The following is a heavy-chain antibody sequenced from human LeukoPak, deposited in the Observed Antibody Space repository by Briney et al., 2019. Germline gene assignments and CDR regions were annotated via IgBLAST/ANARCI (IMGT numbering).Heavy chain of an antibody. Sequence: SETLPLTCTVSGGSISSYYWSWIRQPPGKGLEWIGYIYYSGSTNYNPSLKSRVTISVDTSKNQFSLKLSSVTAADTAVYYCARGYDYVWGSYRFDYWGQGTLVTVSS. CDR1: GGSISSYY. CDR3: ARGYDYVWGSYRFDY. V-gene: IGHV4-59*01. CDR2: IYYSGST. D-gene: IGHD3-16*02. J-gene: IGHJ4*02.